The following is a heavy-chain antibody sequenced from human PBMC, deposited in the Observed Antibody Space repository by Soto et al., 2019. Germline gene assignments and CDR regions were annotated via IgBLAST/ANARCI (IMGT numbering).Heavy chain of an antibody. CDR2: IYYSGST. CDR3: ARHNDYGDYVWFDP. V-gene: IGHV4-39*01. Sequence: SETLSLTCTVSGGYISSSGYYWGWIRQPPGKGLEWIGSIYYSGSTYYNPSLKSRVTISVDTSKNQFSLKLSSVTAADTAVYYCARHNDYGDYVWFDPWGQGTLVTVSS. D-gene: IGHD4-17*01. CDR1: GGYISSSGYY. J-gene: IGHJ5*02.